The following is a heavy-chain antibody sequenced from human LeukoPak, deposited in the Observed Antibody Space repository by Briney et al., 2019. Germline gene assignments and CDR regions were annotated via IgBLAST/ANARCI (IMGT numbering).Heavy chain of an antibody. CDR1: GGTFSSYT. CDR3: ARAPPYRSGSYYY. CDR2: IIPILGIA. J-gene: IGHJ4*02. D-gene: IGHD1-26*01. Sequence: ASVKVSCKASGGTFSSYTISWVRQAPGQGLEWMGMIIPILGIANYAQKFQGRVTITADKSTSTAYMELSSLRSEDTAVYYCARAPPYRSGSYYYWGQGTLVTVSS. V-gene: IGHV1-69*02.